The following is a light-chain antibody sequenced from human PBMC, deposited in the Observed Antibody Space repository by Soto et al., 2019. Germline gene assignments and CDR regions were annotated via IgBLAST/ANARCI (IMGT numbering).Light chain of an antibody. CDR3: QQYGRSWWT. J-gene: IGKJ1*01. V-gene: IGKV3-20*01. CDR2: GAS. CDR1: QSVSSSY. Sequence: EIVLTQSPGTLSLSPGERATLSCRTSQSVSSSYLAWYQQKPGQAPRLLIYGASSRATGIPDRFSGSGSGTYFTLTISRLDPEDFAVYCCQQYGRSWWTFGQGTKVEIK.